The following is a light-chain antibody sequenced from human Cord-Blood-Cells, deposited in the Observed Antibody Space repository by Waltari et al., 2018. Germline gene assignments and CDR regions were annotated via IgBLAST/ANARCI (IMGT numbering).Light chain of an antibody. CDR3: CSYAGSSTWV. V-gene: IGLV2-23*01. CDR1: SSDVGSYNL. J-gene: IGLJ3*02. Sequence: QSALTQPASVSWSPGQSITISCTGTSSDVGSYNLDSWYQQHPGKAPKLMIYEGSKRPSGVSNRFSGSKSGNTASLTISGLQAEDEADYYCCSYAGSSTWVFGGGTKLTVL. CDR2: EGS.